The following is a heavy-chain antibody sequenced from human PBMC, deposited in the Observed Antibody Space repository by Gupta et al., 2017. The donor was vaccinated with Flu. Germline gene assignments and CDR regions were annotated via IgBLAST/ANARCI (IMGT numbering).Heavy chain of an antibody. V-gene: IGHV3-23*01. J-gene: IGHJ3*02. CDR2: MSGGGSNT. CDR1: GFTFSHSA. D-gene: IGHD1-1*01. CDR3: AKGANWAFEI. Sequence: EVPLWECVVVLAQPGGSMRLFCAASGFTFSHSAMRWVRLAPGKGLEWVSTMSGGGSNTYYADSVKGRFTTAGDSSKKTVYLQMNSLRAEDTAVYYCAKGANWAFEIWGQVTMVTVSS.